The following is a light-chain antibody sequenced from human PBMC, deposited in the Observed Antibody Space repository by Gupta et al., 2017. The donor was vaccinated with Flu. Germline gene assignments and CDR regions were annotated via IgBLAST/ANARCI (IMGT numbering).Light chain of an antibody. CDR1: QSVSSGN. CDR3: QQYTSYPLT. Sequence: IVLTQSPDTVSLSPGERATLSCRGSQSVSSGNVAWYQQKPGKAPRLLIYKASSRATGVAYRFSGSGSGTDFTFTIGSLQPEDAAVYYCQQYTSYPLTFGGGTKLEI. CDR2: KAS. J-gene: IGKJ4*01. V-gene: IGKV3-20*01.